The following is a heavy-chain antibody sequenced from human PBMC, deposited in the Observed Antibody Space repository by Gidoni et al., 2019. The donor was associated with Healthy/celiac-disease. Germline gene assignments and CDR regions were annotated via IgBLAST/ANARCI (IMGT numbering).Heavy chain of an antibody. J-gene: IGHJ4*02. V-gene: IGHV3-23*01. CDR2: ISGSGGST. CDR1: GFTFSSYA. Sequence: EVQLLESGGVLVQPGGSLRLSCAASGFTFSSYAMSWVRQAPGKWLEWVSAISGSGGSTYYADSVKGRFTISRDNSKNTLYLQMNSLRAEDTAVYYWAKGGAGFLEWLFDWGQGTLVTVSS. D-gene: IGHD3-3*01. CDR3: AKGGAGFLEWLFD.